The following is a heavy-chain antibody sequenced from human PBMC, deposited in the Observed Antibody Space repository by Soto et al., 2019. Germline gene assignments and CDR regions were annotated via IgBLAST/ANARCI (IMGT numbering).Heavy chain of an antibody. CDR3: ARVVPGAEAWFGP. V-gene: IGHV1-18*01. D-gene: IGHD2-2*01. CDR1: GYTFTRNG. J-gene: IGHJ5*02. CDR2: ISPKSGSI. Sequence: ASVKVSCKTSGYTFTRNGISWVRQAPGQGLEWMGWISPKSGSIKYAQKFQGRVIMTTDTSTSTAYMEVRSLRSDDTAVYYCARVVPGAEAWFGPWGQGTLVTVSS.